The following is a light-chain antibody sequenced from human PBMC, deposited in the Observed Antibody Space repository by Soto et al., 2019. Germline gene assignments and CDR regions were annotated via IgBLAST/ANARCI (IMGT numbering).Light chain of an antibody. CDR1: QSVSSSY. CDR3: QQYGSSSLT. J-gene: IGKJ4*01. Sequence: EIVLTQSPGTLSLSPGERATLSCRASQSVSSSYLAWYQQKPGQAPRLLIYGASSRATGIPDRFSGSGSGTDFTLTISRLEPEDFAVYYCQQYGSSSLTLGGGTKVKIK. CDR2: GAS. V-gene: IGKV3-20*01.